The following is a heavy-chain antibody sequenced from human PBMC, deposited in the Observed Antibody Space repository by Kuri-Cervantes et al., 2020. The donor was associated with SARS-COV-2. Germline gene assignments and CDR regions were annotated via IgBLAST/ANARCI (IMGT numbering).Heavy chain of an antibody. J-gene: IGHJ4*02. CDR3: ARVPYDILTGYYVSPIDY. D-gene: IGHD3-9*01. CDR2: ISSSSSTI. V-gene: IGHV3-48*02. CDR1: GFTFSSYS. Sequence: ETLSLTCAASGFTFSSYSMNWVRQAPGKGLEWVSYISSSSSTIYYAASVKGRFTISRDNAKNSLYLQMNSLIDEDTAVYYCARVPYDILTGYYVSPIDYWGQGTLVTVSS.